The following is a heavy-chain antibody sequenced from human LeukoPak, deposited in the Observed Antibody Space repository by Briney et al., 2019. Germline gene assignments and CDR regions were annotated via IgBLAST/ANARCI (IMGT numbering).Heavy chain of an antibody. CDR1: GGSFSGYY. Sequence: SETLSLTCAVYGGSFSGYYWSWIRKPPGKGLEWIGEINHSGSTNYNPSLKSRVTISVDTSKNQFSLKLSSVTAADTAVYYCARVLSHYDSSGYYYAHLRYFDYWGQGTLVTVSS. J-gene: IGHJ4*02. CDR2: INHSGST. V-gene: IGHV4-34*01. CDR3: ARVLSHYDSSGYYYAHLRYFDY. D-gene: IGHD3-22*01.